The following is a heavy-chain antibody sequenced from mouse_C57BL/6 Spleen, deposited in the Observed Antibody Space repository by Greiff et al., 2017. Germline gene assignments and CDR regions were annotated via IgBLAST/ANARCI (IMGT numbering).Heavy chain of an antibody. V-gene: IGHV7-3*01. CDR2: IRNKANGYTT. Sequence: EVKLMESGGGLVQPGGSLSLSCAASGFTFTDYYMSWVRQPPGKALEWLGFIRNKANGYTTEYSASVKGRFTISRDNSQSILYLQMNALRAEDSATYYCARSPSGGFDVWGTGTTVTVSS. D-gene: IGHD6-1*01. CDR3: ARSPSGGFDV. J-gene: IGHJ1*03. CDR1: GFTFTDYY.